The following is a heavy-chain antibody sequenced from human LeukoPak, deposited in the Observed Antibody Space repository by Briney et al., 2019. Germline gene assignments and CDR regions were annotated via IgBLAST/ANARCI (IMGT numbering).Heavy chain of an antibody. CDR3: ARYDHAPSYYYYYMDV. V-gene: IGHV4-59*01. CDR2: YYGGRT. J-gene: IGHJ6*03. Sequence: SETLSLTCTVSGDSISRYYWSWIRQTPGKGLEWIGYYGGRTTYNPSLKSRVTMSVDTSKNQFSLKLTSVTAADTAVYYCARYDHAPSYYYYYMDVWGKGTTVTVPS. D-gene: IGHD1-14*01. CDR1: GDSISRYY.